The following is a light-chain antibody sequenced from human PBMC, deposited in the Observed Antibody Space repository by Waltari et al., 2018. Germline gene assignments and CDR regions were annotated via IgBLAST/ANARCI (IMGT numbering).Light chain of an antibody. Sequence: DIQMTQSPSSLSASVGDRVTITCRASQTISTYLNWYQQKPGKAPKLLIYAASTLQSGVPSTFSGSGSGTGFTLTISSLRPEDFATYYCQQSYSTPRTFGQGTKVEIK. J-gene: IGKJ1*01. CDR2: AAS. V-gene: IGKV1-39*01. CDR1: QTISTY. CDR3: QQSYSTPRT.